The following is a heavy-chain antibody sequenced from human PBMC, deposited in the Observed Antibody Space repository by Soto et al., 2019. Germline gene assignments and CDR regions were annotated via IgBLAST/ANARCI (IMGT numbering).Heavy chain of an antibody. D-gene: IGHD2-2*02. V-gene: IGHV4-61*01. J-gene: IGHJ4*02. CDR2: IYYSGST. CDR1: GGSVSSGSYY. Sequence: QVQLQESGPGLVKPSETLSLTCTVSGGSVSSGSYYWSWIRQPPGKGLEWIGYIYYSGSTNYNPSLKSRVTISVDTSKNQSSLKLSSVTAADTAVHYCARGRSAIDYWGQGTLVTVSS. CDR3: ARGRSAIDY.